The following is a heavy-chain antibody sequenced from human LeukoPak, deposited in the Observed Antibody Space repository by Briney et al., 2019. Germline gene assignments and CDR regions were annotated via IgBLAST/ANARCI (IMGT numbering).Heavy chain of an antibody. D-gene: IGHD6-13*01. CDR1: GFTFSSYR. V-gene: IGHV3-21*01. J-gene: IGHJ4*02. CDR3: ARDSPLGGGAAAGIDY. CDR2: ISSSSSYI. Sequence: GGPLSLSCAASGFTFSSYRMNWLRQAPAKGLARVSSISSSSSYIYYADSVKGRFTISRDNAKNSLYLQMNSLRAEDTAVYYCARDSPLGGGAAAGIDYWGQGTLVTVSS.